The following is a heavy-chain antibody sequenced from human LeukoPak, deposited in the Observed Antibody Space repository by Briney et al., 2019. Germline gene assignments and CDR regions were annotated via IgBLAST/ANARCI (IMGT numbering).Heavy chain of an antibody. D-gene: IGHD3-22*01. Sequence: GGSLRLSCAASGFTFSSYWMSWVRQAPGKGLEWVANIKQDGSEKYYVDSVKGRFTISRDNAKNSLYLQMNSLRAEDTAVYYCARGGDYYDSSGYSRYYFDYWGQGTLVTVSS. J-gene: IGHJ4*02. CDR3: ARGGDYYDSSGYSRYYFDY. CDR2: IKQDGSEK. CDR1: GFTFSSYW. V-gene: IGHV3-7*01.